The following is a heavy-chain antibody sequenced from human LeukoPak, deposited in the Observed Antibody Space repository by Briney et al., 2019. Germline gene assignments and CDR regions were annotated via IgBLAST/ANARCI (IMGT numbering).Heavy chain of an antibody. Sequence: GGSLRLSCAASGFTFKIYTINWVRQAPGKGLEWVSAISGSGGSTYYADSVKGRFTISRDNSKNTLYLQMNSLRAEDTAVYYCAKDRSGWYKDAFDIWGQGTMVTVSS. CDR1: GFTFKIYT. V-gene: IGHV3-23*01. CDR3: AKDRSGWYKDAFDI. D-gene: IGHD6-19*01. J-gene: IGHJ3*02. CDR2: ISGSGGST.